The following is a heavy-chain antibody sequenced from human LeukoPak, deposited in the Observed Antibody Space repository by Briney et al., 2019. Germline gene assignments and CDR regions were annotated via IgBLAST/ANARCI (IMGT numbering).Heavy chain of an antibody. V-gene: IGHV3-23*01. CDR3: AKYLAGEWHYIDY. D-gene: IGHD3-10*01. Sequence: GGSLRLSCAASGFTFSSSAMVWVRQAPGKGQEWVSGITGSGGNTYYADSVMGRFTISRDNSKNTLYLQMSSLRAEDTAIYYCAKYLAGEWHYIDYWGQGSLVTVSS. CDR1: GFTFSSSA. CDR2: ITGSGGNT. J-gene: IGHJ4*02.